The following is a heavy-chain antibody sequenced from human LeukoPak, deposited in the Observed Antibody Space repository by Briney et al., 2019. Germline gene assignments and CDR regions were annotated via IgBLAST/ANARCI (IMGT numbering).Heavy chain of an antibody. CDR2: IRGSDGGT. J-gene: IGHJ1*01. Sequence: GGSLRLSCAVSGFTFSSFAMTWVRQAPGRGLEWVSSIRGSDGGTDYADSVRGRFTISRDNSKNTLYLQMSSLRAEDTATYYCSRDPNGDYVGAFDFQRWGQGTLVTVSS. CDR1: GFTFSSFA. CDR3: SRDPNGDYVGAFDFQR. V-gene: IGHV3-23*01. D-gene: IGHD4-17*01.